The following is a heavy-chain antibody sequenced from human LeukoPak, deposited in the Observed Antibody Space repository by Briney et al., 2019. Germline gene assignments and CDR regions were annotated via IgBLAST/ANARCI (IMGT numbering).Heavy chain of an antibody. J-gene: IGHJ4*02. Sequence: GGSLRLSCAASGFTFDDYAMHWVRQGPGKGLEWVSGISWNSGSIGYADSVKGRFTISRDNAKNSLYLQMNSLRAEDTALYYCAKDRTVGASRTFDYWGQGTLVTVSP. D-gene: IGHD1-26*01. CDR3: AKDRTVGASRTFDY. CDR1: GFTFDDYA. V-gene: IGHV3-9*01. CDR2: ISWNSGSI.